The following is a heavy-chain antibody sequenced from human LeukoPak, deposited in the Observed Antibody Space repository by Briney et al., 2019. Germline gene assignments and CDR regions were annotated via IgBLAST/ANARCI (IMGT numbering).Heavy chain of an antibody. Sequence: KSGESLKISCKGSGYSFTSYWIGWVRQMPGKGLEWMGIIYPGDSDTRYSPSFQGQVTISADKSISTAYLQWNSLKASDTAMYYCARGHLYDYSTTCYYFDYWGQGTLVTVSS. CDR3: ARGHLYDYSTTCYYFDY. D-gene: IGHD5-12*01. V-gene: IGHV5-51*01. CDR1: GYSFTSYW. J-gene: IGHJ4*02. CDR2: IYPGDSDT.